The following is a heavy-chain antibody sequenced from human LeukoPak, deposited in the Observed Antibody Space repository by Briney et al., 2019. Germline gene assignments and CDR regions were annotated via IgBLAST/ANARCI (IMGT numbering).Heavy chain of an antibody. CDR1: GFTLSAYT. J-gene: IGHJ4*02. V-gene: IGHV3-23*01. CDR2: ISGSGENT. Sequence: PGGSLRLSCAASGFTLSAYTLNWVRQAPGKGLEWVSRISGSGENTYYADSVKGRFTISRDNSKNTLYLQMNSLRAEDTAVYYCAKEGNGDYYFDYWGQGTLVTVSS. CDR3: AKEGNGDYYFDY. D-gene: IGHD4-17*01.